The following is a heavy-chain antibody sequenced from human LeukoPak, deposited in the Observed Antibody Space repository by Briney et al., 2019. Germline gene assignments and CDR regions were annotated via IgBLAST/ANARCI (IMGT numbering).Heavy chain of an antibody. D-gene: IGHD3-16*02. CDR3: AKAYVWGSYRQYYFDY. V-gene: IGHV3-30-3*01. Sequence: GGSLRLSCAASGFILSNYAIHWVRQAPGKGLEWVAIISYDGGNKYYADSVKGRFTISRDNSKNTLFLQMNSLRAEDTAVYYCAKAYVWGSYRQYYFDYWGQGTLVTVSS. J-gene: IGHJ4*02. CDR2: ISYDGGNK. CDR1: GFILSNYA.